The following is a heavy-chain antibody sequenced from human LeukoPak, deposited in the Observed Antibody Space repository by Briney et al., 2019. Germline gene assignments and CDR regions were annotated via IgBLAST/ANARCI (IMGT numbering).Heavy chain of an antibody. J-gene: IGHJ6*03. CDR3: ARGSDYDDYFYMDF. CDR2: INPNSGGT. Sequence: ASVKVSCKASGYTFTSYALNWVRQAPGQGLEWMGWINPNSGGTNYAQKFQGRVTMTRDTSISTAYMELSRLRSDDTAVYFCARGSDYDDYFYMDFWGKGTTVTVSS. CDR1: GYTFTSYA. V-gene: IGHV1-2*02.